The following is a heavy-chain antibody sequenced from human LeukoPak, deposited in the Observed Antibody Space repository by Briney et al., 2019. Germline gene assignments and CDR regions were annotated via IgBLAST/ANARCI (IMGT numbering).Heavy chain of an antibody. Sequence: SETLSLTCTVSGGSISSYYWSWIRQPPGKGLKGIGFIYYSGSTNYNPSLKSRVTISVDTSKNQFSLKLSSVTAADTAVYYCASSIAAAGMTLDFDYWGQGTLVTVSS. V-gene: IGHV4-59*01. CDR3: ASSIAAAGMTLDFDY. CDR1: GGSISSYY. CDR2: IYYSGST. J-gene: IGHJ4*02. D-gene: IGHD6-13*01.